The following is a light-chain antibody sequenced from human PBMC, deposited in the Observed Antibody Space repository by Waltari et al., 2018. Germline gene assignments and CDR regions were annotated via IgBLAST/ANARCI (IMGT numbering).Light chain of an antibody. CDR1: SSNIGGNT. CDR3: AAWDDSLNGRV. CDR2: ANN. J-gene: IGLJ3*02. V-gene: IGLV1-44*01. Sequence: QSVLTQPPSASGTPGQGVTIPCTGSSSNIGGNTVSWYQQLPGTAPKLLSYANNRRPAGVPDRFSGSKSGTSASLAISGLQSEDEAQYYCAAWDDSLNGRVFGGGTKVTVL.